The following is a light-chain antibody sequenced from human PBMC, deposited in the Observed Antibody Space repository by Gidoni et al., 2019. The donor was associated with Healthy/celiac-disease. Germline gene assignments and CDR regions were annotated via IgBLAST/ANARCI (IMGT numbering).Light chain of an antibody. J-gene: IGKJ2*04. CDR3: QQYYSTPQSS. Sequence: DIVLTQSPDSLAVSLGERATINCKSSQSVLYSSNNKNYLAWYQQKPGQPPKLLIYWASTRESGVPDRFSGSGSGTDFTLTISSLQAEDVAVYYCQQYYSTPQSSFXXXTKLEIK. V-gene: IGKV4-1*01. CDR1: QSVLYSSNNKNY. CDR2: WAS.